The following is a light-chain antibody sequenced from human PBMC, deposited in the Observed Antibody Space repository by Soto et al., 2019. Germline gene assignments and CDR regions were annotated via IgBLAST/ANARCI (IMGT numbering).Light chain of an antibody. V-gene: IGKV1-5*03. CDR2: KAS. Sequence: DIQMTQSPSTLSASVGDRVTITCRASQSISSWLGWYQQKPGKAPKVLIYKASSLESGVPSRFSGSGSGTEFTLTISSLQPDDFATYYFQHYNNYPWTFGQGTKVEIK. J-gene: IGKJ1*01. CDR1: QSISSW. CDR3: QHYNNYPWT.